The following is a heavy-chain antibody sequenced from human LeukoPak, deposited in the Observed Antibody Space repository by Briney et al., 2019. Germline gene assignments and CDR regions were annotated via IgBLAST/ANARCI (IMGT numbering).Heavy chain of an antibody. V-gene: IGHV3-64*01. CDR1: GFTFSSYA. CDR2: ISSNGGST. J-gene: IGHJ5*02. Sequence: PGGSLRLSCAASGFTFSSYAMHWVRQAPGKGLEHVSAISSNGGSTYYANSVKGRFTISRDNSKNTLYLQMGSLRAEDMAVYYCARGAVTTFWSNWFDPWGQGTLVTVSS. CDR3: ARGAVTTFWSNWFDP. D-gene: IGHD3-3*01.